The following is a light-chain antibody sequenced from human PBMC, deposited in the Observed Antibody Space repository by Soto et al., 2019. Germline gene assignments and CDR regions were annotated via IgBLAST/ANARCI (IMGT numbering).Light chain of an antibody. CDR2: TAS. Sequence: DIQMTQSPSSLSASVGDRVTITCRASQSISTYVNWYQQKPGKAPNLLIYTASSLQSGVPSRFSGSGSGTDFTLTIISLQSEDFAVYYCQQYNNWPPITFGQGTRLEIK. J-gene: IGKJ5*01. CDR1: QSISTY. V-gene: IGKV1-39*01. CDR3: QQYNNWPPIT.